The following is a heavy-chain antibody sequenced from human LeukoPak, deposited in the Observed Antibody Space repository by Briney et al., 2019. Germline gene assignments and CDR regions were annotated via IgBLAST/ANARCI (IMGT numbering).Heavy chain of an antibody. CDR1: GFTFTNHW. CDR2: INEDGRDT. V-gene: IGHV3-74*01. Sequence: GGSLRLSCAASGFTFTNHWMHWVRQAPGKGLMWVSRINEDGRDTVYADSVKGRFTISRDNSKNTLYLQMNSLRAEDTAVYYCAKERFGELLVDYWGQGTLVTVSS. CDR3: AKERFGELLVDY. D-gene: IGHD3-10*01. J-gene: IGHJ4*02.